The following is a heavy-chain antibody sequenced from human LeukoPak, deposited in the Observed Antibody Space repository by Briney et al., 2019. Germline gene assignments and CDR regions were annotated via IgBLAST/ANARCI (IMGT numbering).Heavy chain of an antibody. CDR1: GFTFTNHW. Sequence: PGGSRRLSCAASGFTFTNHWMTWVRQAPGKGLEWVANIKEDGSEKYQADSVKGRFTISRDNAKNSLYLQMNSLRAEDTAVYYCARGGIYPYYWGQGTLVTVSS. CDR3: ARGGIYPYY. J-gene: IGHJ4*02. D-gene: IGHD1-26*01. CDR2: IKEDGSEK. V-gene: IGHV3-7*05.